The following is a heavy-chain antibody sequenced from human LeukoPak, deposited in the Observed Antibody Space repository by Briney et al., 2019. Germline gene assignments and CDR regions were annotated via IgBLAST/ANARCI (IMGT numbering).Heavy chain of an antibody. CDR3: ARSGSGSDI. CDR2: MNPNSGNT. J-gene: IGHJ3*02. D-gene: IGHD3-10*01. CDR1: GYTFTSYD. V-gene: IGHV1-8*01. Sequence: ASVKLSCNASGYTFTSYDINWVRQPTGQGHEWMGWMNPNSGNTGYAQKFQGRVTMTRNTSISTAYMELSSLRSEDTAVYYCARSGSGSDIWGQGTMVTVSS.